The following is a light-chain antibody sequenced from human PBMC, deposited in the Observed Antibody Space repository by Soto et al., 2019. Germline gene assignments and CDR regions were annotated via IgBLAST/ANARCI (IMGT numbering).Light chain of an antibody. Sequence: EIQMTQTPSSVSASVGDRITITCRASQDIGGRLAWYQQRPGKPPNLLIYKASTLASGVPSRFSGSGSGTEFTLTINSLQPDDFATYYCQQYHIYSGTFGQGTNVDIK. V-gene: IGKV1-5*03. CDR1: QDIGGR. CDR2: KAS. J-gene: IGKJ1*01. CDR3: QQYHIYSGT.